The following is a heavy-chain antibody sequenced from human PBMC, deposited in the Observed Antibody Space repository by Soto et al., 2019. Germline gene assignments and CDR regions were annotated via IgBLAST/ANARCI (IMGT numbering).Heavy chain of an antibody. Sequence: SETLSLTCLVFGGSVSSGHYYWSWLRQPPGKGLEWIGYIYYTGSTYYNLSLKSRVTISVDMSKNQFSLKLSSVTAADTAVYYCARENHGDYDYWGQGTLVTVSS. CDR1: GGSVSSGHYY. CDR3: ARENHGDYDY. D-gene: IGHD4-17*01. V-gene: IGHV4-61*01. J-gene: IGHJ4*02. CDR2: IYYTGST.